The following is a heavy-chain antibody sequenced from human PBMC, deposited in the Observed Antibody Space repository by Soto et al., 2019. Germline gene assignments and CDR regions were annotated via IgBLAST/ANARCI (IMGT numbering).Heavy chain of an antibody. CDR1: GFTFSSYD. CDR2: IGTAGDT. V-gene: IGHV3-13*01. D-gene: IGHD3-10*01. J-gene: IGHJ3*02. CDR3: ARGCTYGSGSYSTDAFDI. Sequence: EVQLVESGGGLVQPGGSLRLSCAASGFTFSSYDMHWVRQATGKGLEWVSAIGTAGDTYYPGSVKGRFTISRENAKNSLYLQMNSLRAGDTAVYYCARGCTYGSGSYSTDAFDIWGQGTMVTVSS.